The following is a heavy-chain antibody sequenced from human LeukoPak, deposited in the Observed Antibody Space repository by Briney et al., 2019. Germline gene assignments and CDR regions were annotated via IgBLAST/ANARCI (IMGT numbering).Heavy chain of an antibody. V-gene: IGHV4-59*01. D-gene: IGHD3-3*01. J-gene: IGHJ2*01. Sequence: SETLSLTCTVSGGSISSYYWSWIRQPPRKGLEWIGYIYYSGSTNYNPSLKSRVTISVDTSKDQFSLKLSSVTAADTAVYYCARGMDFWSGYSSSYWYFDLWGRGTLVTVSS. CDR3: ARGMDFWSGYSSSYWYFDL. CDR2: IYYSGST. CDR1: GGSISSYY.